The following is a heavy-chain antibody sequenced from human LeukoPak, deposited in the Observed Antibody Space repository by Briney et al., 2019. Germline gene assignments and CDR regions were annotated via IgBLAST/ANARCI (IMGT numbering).Heavy chain of an antibody. CDR1: GFTFSSYS. J-gene: IGHJ4*02. CDR3: AREGRGLAPVDY. D-gene: IGHD6-19*01. CDR2: ISSSGTYI. Sequence: PGGSLRLSCAASGFTFSSYSMNWVRQAPGKGLEWVSSISSSGTYIYYADSLKGRFTISRDNAKNSLYLQMNSLRAEDTAVYYCAREGRGLAPVDYWGQGTLVTVSS. V-gene: IGHV3-21*01.